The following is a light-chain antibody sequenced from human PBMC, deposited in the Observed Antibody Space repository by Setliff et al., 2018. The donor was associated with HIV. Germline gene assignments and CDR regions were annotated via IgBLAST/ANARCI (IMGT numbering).Light chain of an antibody. V-gene: IGLV2-18*02. J-gene: IGLJ1*01. CDR2: EIT. Sequence: QSALAQPPSVSGSPGQSVTISCTGTSSDIGTYNSISWYQQTPGTAPKLIIYEITARPSGVPDRFSGSKSGNTASLTISGLQVEDEADYFCCSYAGSFIYVFGTGTKVTVL. CDR3: CSYAGSFIYV. CDR1: SSDIGTYNS.